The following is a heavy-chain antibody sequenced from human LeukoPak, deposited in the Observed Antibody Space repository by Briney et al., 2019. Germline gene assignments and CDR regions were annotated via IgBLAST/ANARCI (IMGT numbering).Heavy chain of an antibody. Sequence: ASVKVSCKASGYTFTSYDISWVRQAPGQGLEWMGGIIPIFGTANYAQKFQGRVTVTADESTSTAYMELSSLRSEDTAVYYCARARSYYDSSGYSLLSPFDYWGQGTLVTVSS. CDR1: GYTFTSYD. CDR2: IIPIFGTA. D-gene: IGHD3-22*01. V-gene: IGHV1-69*13. CDR3: ARARSYYDSSGYSLLSPFDY. J-gene: IGHJ4*02.